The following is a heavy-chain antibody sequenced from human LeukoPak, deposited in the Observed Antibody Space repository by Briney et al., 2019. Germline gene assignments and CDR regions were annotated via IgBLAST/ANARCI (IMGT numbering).Heavy chain of an antibody. V-gene: IGHV1-3*01. CDR3: AREWLPSSKRTTVTTMGDY. CDR1: GYTFTSYA. CDR2: INAGNGNT. D-gene: IGHD4-17*01. Sequence: ASVKVSCKASGYTFTSYAMHWVRQAPGQRLEWMGWINAGNGNTKYSQKFQGRVTITRDTSASTAYMELSSLRSEDTAVYYCAREWLPSSKRTTVTTMGDYWGQGTLVTVSS. J-gene: IGHJ4*02.